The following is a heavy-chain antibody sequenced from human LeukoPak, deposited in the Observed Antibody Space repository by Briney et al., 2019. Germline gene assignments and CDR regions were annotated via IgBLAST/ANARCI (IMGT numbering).Heavy chain of an antibody. V-gene: IGHV3-66*02. CDR2: IYSGGST. D-gene: IGHD6-19*01. CDR3: ARDPYSRGWYRWFDP. Sequence: GGSLRLSCAASGFTITNNYISWVRQAPGKGLEWVSVIYSGGSTYYGDSVKGRFTMSRDDSKNTLYLQMNSLRVEDTAVYYCARDPYSRGWYRWFDPWGQGTLVTVSS. J-gene: IGHJ5*02. CDR1: GFTITNNY.